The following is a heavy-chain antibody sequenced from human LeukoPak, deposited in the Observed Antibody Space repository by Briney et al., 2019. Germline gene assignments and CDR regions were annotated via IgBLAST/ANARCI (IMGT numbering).Heavy chain of an antibody. V-gene: IGHV4-59*08. CDR1: GGSMSSYY. J-gene: IGHJ4*02. CDR3: ARTQFRTPFDF. CDR2: IYYSGNT. D-gene: IGHD1-14*01. Sequence: SETLSLTCTVSGGSMSSYYWSWIRQPPGKGLEWIAYIYYSGNTNYNPSLKSRVTISVDTPKNQFSLRLSSVTAADTAVYYCARTQFRTPFDFWGQGALVTVSS.